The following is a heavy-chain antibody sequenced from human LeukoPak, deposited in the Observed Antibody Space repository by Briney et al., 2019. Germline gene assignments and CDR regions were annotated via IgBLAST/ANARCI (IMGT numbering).Heavy chain of an antibody. D-gene: IGHD1-26*01. CDR2: VHKSGST. CDR1: TDSITSNW. Sequence: SETLSLTCAVSTDSITSNWWSWVRQPPGHGLEWIGEVHKSGSTNYYPSLQSRVTISIDKSKNQIALELTSVTAADTAVYYCAKEIVGAPTPGAYWGQGILVTVSS. V-gene: IGHV4-4*02. J-gene: IGHJ4*02. CDR3: AKEIVGAPTPGAY.